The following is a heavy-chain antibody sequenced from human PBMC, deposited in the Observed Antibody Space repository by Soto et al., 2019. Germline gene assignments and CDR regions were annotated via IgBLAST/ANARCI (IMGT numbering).Heavy chain of an antibody. V-gene: IGHV1-18*01. Sequence: GPVKVSCKASGYTFSNYGISWVRQGPGQGLEWMGWISGYNGNTHYEEKVQDRIKMTTDTSTSTTYLELRSLRSDDTAVYFCARDPGFGFGYSYAFAMDVWGQGTTVTVSS. CDR3: ARDPGFGFGYSYAFAMDV. D-gene: IGHD5-18*01. J-gene: IGHJ6*02. CDR1: GYTFSNYG. CDR2: ISGYNGNT.